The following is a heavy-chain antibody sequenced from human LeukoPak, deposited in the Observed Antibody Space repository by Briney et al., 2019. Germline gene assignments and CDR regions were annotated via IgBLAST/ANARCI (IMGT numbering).Heavy chain of an antibody. J-gene: IGHJ4*02. CDR2: ITSSGSTI. CDR1: GFTFSSYE. D-gene: IGHD2-15*01. CDR3: ARQAVVVGACLFDY. Sequence: GGSLRLSCAVSGFTFSSYEMNWVRQAPGKGPEWVSYITSSGSTIYYADSVKGRFTISRDNAKNSLYLQMNSLRAEDTAVYYCARQAVVVGACLFDYWGQGTLVTVSS. V-gene: IGHV3-48*03.